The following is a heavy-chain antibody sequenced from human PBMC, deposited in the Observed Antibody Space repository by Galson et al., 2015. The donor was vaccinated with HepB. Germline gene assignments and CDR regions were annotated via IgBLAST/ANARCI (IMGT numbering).Heavy chain of an antibody. D-gene: IGHD1-26*01. V-gene: IGHV4-34*01. CDR1: GGSFSGYY. J-gene: IGHJ4*02. CDR3: ARGRFRGSYFDY. Sequence: SETLSLTCAVYGGSFSGYYWSWIRQPPGKGLEWIGEINHSGSTNYNPSLKSRVTISVDTSKNQFSLKLSSVTAADTAVYYCARGRFRGSYFDYWGQGTLVTVSS. CDR2: INHSGST.